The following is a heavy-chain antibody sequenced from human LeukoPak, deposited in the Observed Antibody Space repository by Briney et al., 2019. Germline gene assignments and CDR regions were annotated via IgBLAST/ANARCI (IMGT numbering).Heavy chain of an antibody. CDR2: INHSGST. V-gene: IGHV4-34*01. Sequence: PSETLSLTCAVYGGSFSGYYWSWIRQPPGKGLEWIGEINHSGSTNYNPSLKSRVTISVDTSKNQFSLKLSSVTAEDTAVYYCARLSEQSTVYGSGSYYYFDYWGQGTLVTVSS. D-gene: IGHD3-10*01. J-gene: IGHJ4*02. CDR3: ARLSEQSTVYGSGSYYYFDY. CDR1: GGSFSGYY.